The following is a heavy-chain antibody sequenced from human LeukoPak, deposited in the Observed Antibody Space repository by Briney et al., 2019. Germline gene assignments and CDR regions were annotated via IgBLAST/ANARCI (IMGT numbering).Heavy chain of an antibody. J-gene: IGHJ5*02. CDR1: GFTFSSYA. CDR3: AKEASYCTNGVCYSRIFDT. CDR2: VSGSGGST. Sequence: GGSLGLSCAASGFTFSSYAMSWVRQAPGKGLEWVSAVSGSGGSTFYADSVKGRFTMSRDNSKNTLYLQMNSLRAEDTAVYYCAKEASYCTNGVCYSRIFDTWGQGTLVTVSS. V-gene: IGHV3-23*01. D-gene: IGHD2-8*01.